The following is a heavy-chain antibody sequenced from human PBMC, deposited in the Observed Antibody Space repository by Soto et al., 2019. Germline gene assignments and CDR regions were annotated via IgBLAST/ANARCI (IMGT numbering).Heavy chain of an antibody. Sequence: QVQLQESGPGLVKPSETLSLTCTVSGGSISSYYWTWIRQPPGKGLEWIGFIYNSGSTHYNPSLRSRVTISVDPPKTQFSRKLRSVTAADTAVYYCASMGYHYGSGSYPLDYWGQGTLVTVSS. CDR1: GGSISSYY. CDR3: ASMGYHYGSGSYPLDY. CDR2: IYNSGST. J-gene: IGHJ4*02. V-gene: IGHV4-59*08. D-gene: IGHD3-10*01.